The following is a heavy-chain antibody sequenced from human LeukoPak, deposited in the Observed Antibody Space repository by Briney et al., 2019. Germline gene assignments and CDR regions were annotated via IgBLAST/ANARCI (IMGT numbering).Heavy chain of an antibody. D-gene: IGHD3-22*01. Sequence: ASVKVSCKVSGYTLTELSMHWVRQAPGKGLEWMGGFGPEDGETIYAQKFQGRVTMTEDTSTDTAYMELSSLRSEDTAVYYCATDLGYYDSSGYYSLDYWGQGTLVTVSS. V-gene: IGHV1-24*01. CDR3: ATDLGYYDSSGYYSLDY. CDR2: FGPEDGET. CDR1: GYTLTELS. J-gene: IGHJ4*02.